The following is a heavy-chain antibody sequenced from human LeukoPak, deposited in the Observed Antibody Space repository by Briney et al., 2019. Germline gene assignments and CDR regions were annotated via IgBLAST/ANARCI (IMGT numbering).Heavy chain of an antibody. J-gene: IGHJ4*02. V-gene: IGHV1-18*01. Sequence: ASVKVSCKASGYTFTSYGISWVRQAPAQGLEWMGWISAYNGNTNYAQKLQGRVTMTTDTSTSTAYMELRSLRSDDTAVYYCARAVVAGTLSLGDFDYWGQGTLVTVSS. D-gene: IGHD6-19*01. CDR2: ISAYNGNT. CDR1: GYTFTSYG. CDR3: ARAVVAGTLSLGDFDY.